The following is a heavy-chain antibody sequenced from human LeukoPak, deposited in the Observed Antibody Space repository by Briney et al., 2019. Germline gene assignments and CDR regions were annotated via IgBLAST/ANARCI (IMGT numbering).Heavy chain of an antibody. V-gene: IGHV1-46*01. CDR1: GYTFTGYY. J-gene: IGHJ4*02. D-gene: IGHD2-8*02. CDR2: INPSGGST. Sequence: ASVKVSCKASGYTFTGYYMHWVRQAPGQGLEWMGWINPSGGSTSYAQKFQGRVTMTRDTSTSTVYMELSSLRSEDTAAYYCASLLVPGDFDYWGQGTLVTVSS. CDR3: ASLLVPGDFDY.